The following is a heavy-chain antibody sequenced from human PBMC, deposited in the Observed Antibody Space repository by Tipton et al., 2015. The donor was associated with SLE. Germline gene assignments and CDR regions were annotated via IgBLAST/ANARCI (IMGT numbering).Heavy chain of an antibody. CDR3: AREFPDSNWYPSDY. D-gene: IGHD6-13*01. Sequence: SLRLSCAASGFTLNTYSMNWVRQAPGKGLEWVSRIDSDGSSTNFADSVKGRFSISRDNAKNTLFLQMNSLRAEDTAVYYCAREFPDSNWYPSDYWGQGTLVTVSS. V-gene: IGHV3-74*01. J-gene: IGHJ4*02. CDR1: GFTLNTYS. CDR2: IDSDGSST.